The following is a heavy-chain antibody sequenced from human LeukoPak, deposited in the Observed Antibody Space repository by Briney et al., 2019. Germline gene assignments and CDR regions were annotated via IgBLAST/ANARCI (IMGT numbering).Heavy chain of an antibody. Sequence: GASVKVSCKASGGTFSSYAISWVRQAPGQGLEWMGRIIPILGIANYAQKFQGRVTITVDKSTSTAYMELSSLRSEDTAVYYCARDACILPSPNCWYFDLWGRGTLVTVSS. CDR1: GGTFSSYA. CDR2: IIPILGIA. D-gene: IGHD1-1*01. J-gene: IGHJ2*01. CDR3: ARDACILPSPNCWYFDL. V-gene: IGHV1-69*04.